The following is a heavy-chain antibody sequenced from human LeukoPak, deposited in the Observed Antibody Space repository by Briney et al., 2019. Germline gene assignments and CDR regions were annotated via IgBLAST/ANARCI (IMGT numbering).Heavy chain of an antibody. J-gene: IGHJ3*02. CDR3: ARLGLTPTGAFDI. CDR1: GGSISSYY. CDR2: IYYSGST. D-gene: IGHD1-26*01. V-gene: IGHV4-59*06. Sequence: SETLSLTCTVSGGSISSYYWSWIRQPAGKGLEWIGYIYYSGSTYYNPSLKSRVTISVDTSKNQFSLKLSSVTAADTAVYYCARLGLTPTGAFDIWGQGTMVTVSS.